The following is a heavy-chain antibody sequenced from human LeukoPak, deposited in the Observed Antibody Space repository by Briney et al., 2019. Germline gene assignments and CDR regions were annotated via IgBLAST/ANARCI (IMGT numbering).Heavy chain of an antibody. V-gene: IGHV1-69*13. CDR2: IIPIFGTA. J-gene: IGHJ4*02. D-gene: IGHD5-18*01. CDR1: GYTFTGYY. CDR3: ASVRQSWIQLWFPDY. Sequence: SVKVSCKASGYTFTGYYMHWVRQAPGQGLEWMGGIIPIFGTANYAQKFQGRVTITADESTSTAYMELSSLRSEDTAVYYCASVRQSWIQLWFPDYWGQGTLVTVSS.